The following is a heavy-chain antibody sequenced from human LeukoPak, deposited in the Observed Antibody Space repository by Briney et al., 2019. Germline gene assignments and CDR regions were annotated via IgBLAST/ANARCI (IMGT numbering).Heavy chain of an antibody. Sequence: PGGSLRLSCAASGFTVSSKYMSWVRQAPGKGLEWVSVIYSDGSTYYADSVKGRFTISRDNSKNTLYLQMNSLRAEDTAVYYCASYGGIYLPFDYWGQGTLVTVSS. CDR1: GFTVSSKY. CDR2: IYSDGST. V-gene: IGHV3-53*01. J-gene: IGHJ4*02. CDR3: ASYGGIYLPFDY. D-gene: IGHD1-26*01.